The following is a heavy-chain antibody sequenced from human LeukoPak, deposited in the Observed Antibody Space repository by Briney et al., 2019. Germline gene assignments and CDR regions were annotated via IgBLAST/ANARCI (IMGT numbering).Heavy chain of an antibody. Sequence: SETLSLTCTVSGGSISSYYWSWIRQPPGKGLEWIGYIYYSGSTNYNPSLKSRVTISVDTSKNQFSLKLSSVTAADTAVYYCARERVSYSYYYGMEVWGQGTTVTVSS. CDR2: IYYSGST. J-gene: IGHJ6*02. V-gene: IGHV4-59*01. CDR1: GGSISSYY. CDR3: ARERVSYSYYYGMEV. D-gene: IGHD2-8*01.